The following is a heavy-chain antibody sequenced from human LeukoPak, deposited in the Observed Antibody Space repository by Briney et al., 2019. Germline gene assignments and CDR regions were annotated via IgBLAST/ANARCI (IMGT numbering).Heavy chain of an antibody. V-gene: IGHV3-48*01. CDR3: ARVWGGYSGEDY. D-gene: IGHD4-23*01. CDR2: ITSISSTI. J-gene: IGHJ4*02. Sequence: GGSLRLSCAASGFTFSNYNMIWVRQAPGKGLECISYITSISSTIHYADSVKGRFTISRDNAKKSLYLQMNSLRAEDTAVYYCARVWGGYSGEDYWGQGTLVTVSS. CDR1: GFTFSNYN.